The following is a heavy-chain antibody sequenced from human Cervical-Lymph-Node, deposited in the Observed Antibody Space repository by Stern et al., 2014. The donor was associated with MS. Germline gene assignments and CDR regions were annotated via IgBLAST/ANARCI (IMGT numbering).Heavy chain of an antibody. J-gene: IGHJ4*02. CDR2: IKPNSGGT. CDR1: GYTFTGYY. D-gene: IGHD4-11*01. Sequence: VQLVESGAEVKKPGASVKVSCKTSGYTFTGYYMHWVRQAPGQGLAWMGWIKPNSGGTKYAQKFQGWVTMTRDTSISAVYMELSRLRSDDAAVYYCARDPGYYSNSPFYYFDFWGQGTLVTVSS. CDR3: ARDPGYYSNSPFYYFDF. V-gene: IGHV1-2*04.